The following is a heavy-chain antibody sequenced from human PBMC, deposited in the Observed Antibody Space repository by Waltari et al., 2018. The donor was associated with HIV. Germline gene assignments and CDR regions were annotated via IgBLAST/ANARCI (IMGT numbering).Heavy chain of an antibody. J-gene: IGHJ5*02. D-gene: IGHD3-3*01. CDR1: GGSISSSSYH. V-gene: IGHV4-39*01. CDR3: ARHGDDFWSGYYQNWFDP. CDR2: IYYSGST. Sequence: QLQLQESGPGLVTPSETLSLTCTVSGGSISSSSYHWGWIGSIYYSGSTYYNPSLKSRVTISVDTSKNQFSLKLSSVTAADTAVYYCARHGDDFWSGYYQNWFDPWGQGTLVTVSS.